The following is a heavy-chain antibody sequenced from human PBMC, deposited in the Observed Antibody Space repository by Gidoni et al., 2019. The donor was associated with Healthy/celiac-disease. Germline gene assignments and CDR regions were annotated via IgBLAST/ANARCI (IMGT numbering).Heavy chain of an antibody. CDR2: ISYDGSNK. Sequence: QVQLVESGGGVVQPGRSLRLSCAASGFTFSSYGMHWVRQAPGKGLEWVAVISYDGSNKYYADSVKGRFTISRDNSKNTLYLQMNSLRAEDTAVYYCAKDRGDSSGYYYVHDAFDIWGQRKMVTVSS. CDR3: AKDRGDSSGYYYVHDAFDI. CDR1: GFTFSSYG. D-gene: IGHD3-22*01. J-gene: IGHJ3*02. V-gene: IGHV3-30*18.